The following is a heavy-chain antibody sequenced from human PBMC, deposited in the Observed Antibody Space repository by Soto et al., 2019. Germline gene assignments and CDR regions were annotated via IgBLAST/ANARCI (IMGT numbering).Heavy chain of an antibody. D-gene: IGHD3-22*01. V-gene: IGHV3-15*07. Sequence: GGSLRLSCAASGFTFSNAWMNWVRQAPGKGLEWVGRIKSKTDGGTTDYAAPVKGRFTISRDDSKNTLYLQMNSLKTEDTAVYYCTTASFYDSSGYYSYYYYYGMDVWGQGTTVTVSS. CDR3: TTASFYDSSGYYSYYYYYGMDV. J-gene: IGHJ6*02. CDR2: IKSKTDGGTT. CDR1: GFTFSNAW.